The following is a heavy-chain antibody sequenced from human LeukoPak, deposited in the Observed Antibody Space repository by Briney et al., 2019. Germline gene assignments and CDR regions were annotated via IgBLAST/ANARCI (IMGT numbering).Heavy chain of an antibody. D-gene: IGHD3-16*01. Sequence: GGSLRLSCAASGFTFSSYWMHWVRQAPGKGLVWVSRISSDGSSTTYADSVKGRFTISRDNAKNTLYLQMNSLRAEDTAVYYCARVLLGAWGAFDICGQGTMVTVSS. V-gene: IGHV3-74*01. CDR1: GFTFSSYW. CDR3: ARVLLGAWGAFDI. CDR2: ISSDGSST. J-gene: IGHJ3*02.